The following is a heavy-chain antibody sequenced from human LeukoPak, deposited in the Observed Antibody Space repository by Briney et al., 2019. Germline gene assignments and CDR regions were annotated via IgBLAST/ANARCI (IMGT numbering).Heavy chain of an antibody. V-gene: IGHV1-2*02. CDR1: GYTFTSYY. CDR3: ASWAGGNEPIASFDY. J-gene: IGHJ4*02. D-gene: IGHD1-14*01. CDR2: INLNSGGT. Sequence: ASVKVSCKTSGYTFTSYYMHWMRQAPGQGLEWMGWINLNSGGTNYAQKFQGRVIMTRDTSTSTAYMEPNRLRFDDTAVYYCASWAGGNEPIASFDYWGQGTLVTVSS.